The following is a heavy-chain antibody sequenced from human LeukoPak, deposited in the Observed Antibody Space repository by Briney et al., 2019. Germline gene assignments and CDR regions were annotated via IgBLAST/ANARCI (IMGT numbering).Heavy chain of an antibody. D-gene: IGHD6-19*01. CDR2: IYYSGST. Sequence: PSETLSLTCTVSGGSISSSSYYWGWIRQPPGKGLEWIGSIYYSGSTYYNPSLKSRATISVDTSKNQFSLKLSSVTAADTAVYYCASQLVAGMGFDYWGQGTLVTVSS. CDR1: GGSISSSSYY. CDR3: ASQLVAGMGFDY. J-gene: IGHJ4*02. V-gene: IGHV4-39*01.